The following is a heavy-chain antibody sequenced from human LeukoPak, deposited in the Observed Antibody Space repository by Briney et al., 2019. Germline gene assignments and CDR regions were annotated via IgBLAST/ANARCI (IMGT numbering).Heavy chain of an antibody. CDR1: GFTVSGNY. CDR2: IYSGGST. J-gene: IGHJ4*02. V-gene: IGHV3-53*01. CDR3: AREGANTMVRGVIITEYYFDY. D-gene: IGHD3-10*01. Sequence: PGGSLRLSCAASGFTVSGNYMGWVRQAPGKGLEWVSAIYSGGSTYYADSVKGRFTISRDNSKNMVYLQMNSVRAEDTAVYYCAREGANTMVRGVIITEYYFDYWGQGTLVTVSS.